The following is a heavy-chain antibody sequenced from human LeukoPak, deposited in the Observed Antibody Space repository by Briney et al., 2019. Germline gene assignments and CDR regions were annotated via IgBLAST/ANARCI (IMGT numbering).Heavy chain of an antibody. V-gene: IGHV4-61*01. Sequence: SETLSLTCTVSGGSISSSRHYWSWIRQPPGKGLEWLGYIYYSGSTNYNPSLKSRVTISVDTSKNQFSLKLSSVTAADTAVYYCASHPIYGSGIFDYWGQGTLVTVSS. CDR3: ASHPIYGSGIFDY. D-gene: IGHD3-10*01. J-gene: IGHJ4*02. CDR2: IYYSGST. CDR1: GGSISSSRHY.